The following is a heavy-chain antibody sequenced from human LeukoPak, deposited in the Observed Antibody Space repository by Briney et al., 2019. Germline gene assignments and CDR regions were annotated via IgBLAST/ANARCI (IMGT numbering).Heavy chain of an antibody. D-gene: IGHD3-22*01. CDR1: GFTFDDYA. CDR2: ISWNSGSI. V-gene: IGHV3-9*01. Sequence: PGGSLRLSCAASGFTFDDYAMHWVRQAPGKGLEWVSGISWNSGSIGYADSVKGRFTISRDNAKNSLYLQMNSLRAEDTALYYCAKDRGSGYIDREMLGGPTRAFDIWGQGTMVTVSS. CDR3: AKDRGSGYIDREMLGGPTRAFDI. J-gene: IGHJ3*02.